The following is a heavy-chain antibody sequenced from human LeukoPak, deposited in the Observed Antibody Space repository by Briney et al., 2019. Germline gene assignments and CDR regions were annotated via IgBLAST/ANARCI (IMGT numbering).Heavy chain of an antibody. J-gene: IGHJ4*02. D-gene: IGHD6-6*01. Sequence: PGGSLRLSSAASGFTFSSYGMHWVRQAPGKGLEWVAFIRYDGSNKYYADSVKGRFTISRDNSKNTLYLQMNSLRAEDTAVYYCAKRRIAARIMDYWGQGTLVTVSS. CDR3: AKRRIAARIMDY. CDR1: GFTFSSYG. V-gene: IGHV3-30*02. CDR2: IRYDGSNK.